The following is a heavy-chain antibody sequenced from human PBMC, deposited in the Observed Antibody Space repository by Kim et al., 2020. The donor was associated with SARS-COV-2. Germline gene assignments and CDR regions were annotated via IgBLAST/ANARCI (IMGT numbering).Heavy chain of an antibody. Sequence: ASVKVSCKASGYTFTSYGISWVRQAPGQGLEWMGWISAYNGNTNYAQKLQGRVTMTTDTSTSTAYMELRSLRSDDTAVYYCARDTGSMVRGVRTTEYYYYGMDVWGQGTTVTVSS. J-gene: IGHJ6*02. CDR1: GYTFTSYG. CDR2: ISAYNGNT. V-gene: IGHV1-18*01. CDR3: ARDTGSMVRGVRTTEYYYYGMDV. D-gene: IGHD3-10*01.